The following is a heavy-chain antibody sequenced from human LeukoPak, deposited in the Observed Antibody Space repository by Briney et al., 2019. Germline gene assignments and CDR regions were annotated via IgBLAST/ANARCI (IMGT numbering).Heavy chain of an antibody. V-gene: IGHV3-9*01. CDR1: GFTFDDYA. CDR2: FSWNSGSI. Sequence: GGSLRLSCAASGFTFDDYAMHWVRQAPGKGLARVSGFSWNSGSIGYADSVKGRFTISRDNAKNSLYLQMSSLRAEDTALYYCAKAGGDTAMVTLGYYFDYWGQGTLVTVSS. CDR3: AKAGGDTAMVTLGYYFDY. J-gene: IGHJ4*02. D-gene: IGHD5-18*01.